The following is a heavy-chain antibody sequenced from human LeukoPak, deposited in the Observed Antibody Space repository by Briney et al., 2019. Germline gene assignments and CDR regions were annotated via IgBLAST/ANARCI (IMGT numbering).Heavy chain of an antibody. V-gene: IGHV3-7*01. CDR3: VSAIRGSPIDY. Sequence: QPGGSLRLSCAASGFSFSNYWMGWVRQAPGKGLACVANIKTDGSETYYVDSVKGRFTISRDNAKNSLFLQMNSLRAEDTAIYYCVSAIRGSPIDYWGQGTLVSVSS. J-gene: IGHJ4*02. CDR2: IKTDGSET. CDR1: GFSFSNYW. D-gene: IGHD3-10*01.